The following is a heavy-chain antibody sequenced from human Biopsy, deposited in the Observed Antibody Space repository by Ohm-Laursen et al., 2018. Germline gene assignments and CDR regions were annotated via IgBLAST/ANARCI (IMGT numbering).Heavy chain of an antibody. CDR2: IYLDGNT. CDR1: GFTVSTTY. CDR3: VRGRVY. J-gene: IGHJ4*02. Sequence: SLRLSCAASGFTVSTTYMSWVRQAPGKGLEWVSIIYLDGNTYYTDSVKGRFTISRDNSKNALYLQMNSLRPADTAKYYCVRGRVYWGRGTLVTVSS. V-gene: IGHV3-53*01.